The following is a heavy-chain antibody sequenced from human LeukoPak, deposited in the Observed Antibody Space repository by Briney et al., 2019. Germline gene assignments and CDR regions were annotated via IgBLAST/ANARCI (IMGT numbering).Heavy chain of an antibody. D-gene: IGHD3-10*01. CDR1: GFTFTTYW. Sequence: SGGSLRLSCAAAGFTFTTYWMTWVRQAPGKGLACVASVKQDGSEIKYVDSVKGRFTISRDNAKNSLFLQMNSLRVEDTAVYYCARVGTSGSYAFDPWGQGTLVIVSS. V-gene: IGHV3-7*01. J-gene: IGHJ5*02. CDR2: VKQDGSEI. CDR3: ARVGTSGSYAFDP.